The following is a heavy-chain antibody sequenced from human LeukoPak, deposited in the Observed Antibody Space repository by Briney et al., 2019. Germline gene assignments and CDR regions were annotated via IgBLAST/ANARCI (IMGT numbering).Heavy chain of an antibody. CDR2: INPSGGST. CDR1: VYTFTSYY. CDR3: AREPKPNYYDSSGYYLLVY. V-gene: IGHV1-46*01. D-gene: IGHD3-22*01. J-gene: IGHJ4*02. Sequence: ASVKVSCKASVYTFTSYYMHWVRQAPGQGLEWMGIINPSGGSTIYAQKFQGRVTMTRDTSTREVYMELSSLRSEDTAVYYCAREPKPNYYDSSGYYLLVYWGQGTLVTVSS.